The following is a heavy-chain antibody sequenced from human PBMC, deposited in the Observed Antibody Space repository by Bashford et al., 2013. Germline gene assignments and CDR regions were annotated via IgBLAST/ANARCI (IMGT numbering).Heavy chain of an antibody. D-gene: IGHD2-21*01. V-gene: IGHV4-34*01. Sequence: SSETLSLTCAVYGGSFSGYYWSWIRQPPGKGLEWIGEINHSGSTNYNPSLKSRVTISVDTSKNQFSLKLSSVTAADTAVYYCARAGRHIVVPKGFDPVGPGNPGPPSP. CDR3: ARAGRHIVVPKGFDP. CDR1: GGSFSGYY. CDR2: INHSGST. J-gene: IGHJ5*02.